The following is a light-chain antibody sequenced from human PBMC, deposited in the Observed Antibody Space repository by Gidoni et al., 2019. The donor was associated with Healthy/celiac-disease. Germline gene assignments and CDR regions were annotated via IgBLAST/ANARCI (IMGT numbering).Light chain of an antibody. J-gene: IGLJ2*01. CDR2: DVS. CDR1: SSDVGGYNY. Sequence: QSALTQSRSLSGSPGQSVTISCTGTSSDVGGYNYVSWYQQHPGKAPKLMIYDVSKRPPGVPDRFSGSKSGNTASLTISGIQAEDEADYCCCSYAGSYTFVVFGGGTKLTVL. V-gene: IGLV2-11*01. CDR3: CSYAGSYTFVV.